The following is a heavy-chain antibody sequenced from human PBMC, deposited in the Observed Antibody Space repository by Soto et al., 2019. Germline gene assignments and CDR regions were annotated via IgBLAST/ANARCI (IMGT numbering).Heavy chain of an antibody. Sequence: PSETLSLTCTFSCGSIISYYWSWIRQPPGKGLEWIGYIYYSGSTNYNPSLKSRVTISADTSKNQFSLKLSSVTAADTAVYYCARGGRWPDYWGQGTLVTVSS. CDR1: CGSIISYY. J-gene: IGHJ4*02. CDR3: ARGGRWPDY. V-gene: IGHV4-59*01. D-gene: IGHD1-26*01. CDR2: IYYSGST.